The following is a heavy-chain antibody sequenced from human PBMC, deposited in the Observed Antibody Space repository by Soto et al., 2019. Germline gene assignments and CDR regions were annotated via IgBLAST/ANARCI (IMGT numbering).Heavy chain of an antibody. V-gene: IGHV1-69*06. CDR2: IIPIFGTA. J-gene: IGHJ5*02. Sequence: SVKVSCKASGGTFSSYAISWVRQAPGQGLEWMGGIIPIFGTANYAQKFQGRVTITADKSTSTAYMELSSLRSEDTAVYYCASYYDSSGYYPSWFDPWGQGTLVTVPQ. CDR3: ASYYDSSGYYPSWFDP. CDR1: GGTFSSYA. D-gene: IGHD3-22*01.